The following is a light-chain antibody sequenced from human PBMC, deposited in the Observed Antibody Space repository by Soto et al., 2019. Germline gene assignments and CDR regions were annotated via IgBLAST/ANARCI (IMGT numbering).Light chain of an antibody. J-gene: IGLJ2*01. Sequence: QSALTQPASVSGSPGQSITISCTGTSSDVGGYNYVSWYQQYPDKAPKLIIYEVRNRPSGVSDRFSASKFGNTASLTISGLQAEDEANYYCSSYTSMNTLPVFGGGTKVTVL. CDR3: SSYTSMNTLPV. V-gene: IGLV2-14*01. CDR1: SSDVGGYNY. CDR2: EVR.